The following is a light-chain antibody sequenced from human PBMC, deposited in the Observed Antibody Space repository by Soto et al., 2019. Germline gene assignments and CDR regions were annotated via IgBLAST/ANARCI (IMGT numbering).Light chain of an antibody. Sequence: QSALTQPPSASGSPGQSVAISCTGTSSDVGGYNYVSWYQQHPGKAPKLMIYEVNKRPSGVPNRFSGSKSGNTASLTISGLQAEDEADYYCCSYAGSSTFYVFGTGTKV. CDR3: CSYAGSSTFYV. V-gene: IGLV2-8*01. CDR2: EVN. CDR1: SSDVGGYNY. J-gene: IGLJ1*01.